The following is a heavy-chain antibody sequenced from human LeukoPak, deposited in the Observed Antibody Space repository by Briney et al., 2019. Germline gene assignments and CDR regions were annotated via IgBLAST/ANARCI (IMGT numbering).Heavy chain of an antibody. Sequence: GESLRLSCAVYGFPFTNYGIHWVRQAPGKGLAWVAFIRSDGSTDYYADSGKGRFTISRDNTEDTLYLQMISLRGEDTAVYYCAKDLIGTWAPDYWGQGTLVTVSS. V-gene: IGHV3-30*02. J-gene: IGHJ4*02. D-gene: IGHD1-1*01. CDR3: AKDLIGTWAPDY. CDR1: GFPFTNYG. CDR2: IRSDGSTD.